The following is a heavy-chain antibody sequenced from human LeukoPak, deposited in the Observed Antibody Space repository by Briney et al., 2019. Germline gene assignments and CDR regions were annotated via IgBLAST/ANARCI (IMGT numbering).Heavy chain of an antibody. Sequence: GGSLRLSCAASGLTFSSYAMSWVRQAPGKGLEWISIISGSGESTNYADSVKGRFTISRDNYKNTLYLQMNSLRAEDTAVYYCAKHYDSKSFDYWGQGTLVTVSS. V-gene: IGHV3-23*01. D-gene: IGHD3-22*01. CDR3: AKHYDSKSFDY. J-gene: IGHJ4*02. CDR2: ISGSGEST. CDR1: GLTFSSYA.